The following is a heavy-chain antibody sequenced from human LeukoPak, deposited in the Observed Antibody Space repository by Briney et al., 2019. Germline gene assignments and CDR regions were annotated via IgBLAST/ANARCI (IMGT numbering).Heavy chain of an antibody. CDR2: IYYTGST. CDR1: GGSISSGGYY. Sequence: SQTLSLTCTVSGGSISSGGYYWSWIRQHPGKGLEWIGYIYYTGSTYYNPSLKSRVTMSVDTSRNQFSLKLSSVTAADTAVYYCASHCSAGSCYRYYFDYWGQGTLVTVSS. D-gene: IGHD2-15*01. J-gene: IGHJ4*02. CDR3: ASHCSAGSCYRYYFDY. V-gene: IGHV4-31*03.